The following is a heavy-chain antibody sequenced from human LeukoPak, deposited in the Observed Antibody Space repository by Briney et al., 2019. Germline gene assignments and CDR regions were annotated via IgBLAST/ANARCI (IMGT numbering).Heavy chain of an antibody. V-gene: IGHV4-34*01. D-gene: IGHD6-19*01. J-gene: IGHJ4*02. CDR3: ARHDASVAFFDY. CDR1: GGSFSGYY. Sequence: PSETLSLTCAVYGGSFSGYYWSWIRQPSGKGLEWIGEINHSGSTNYNPSLKSRVTISVDTSKNQFSLKLSSVTAADTAVYYCARHDASVAFFDYWGQGTLVTVSS. CDR2: INHSGST.